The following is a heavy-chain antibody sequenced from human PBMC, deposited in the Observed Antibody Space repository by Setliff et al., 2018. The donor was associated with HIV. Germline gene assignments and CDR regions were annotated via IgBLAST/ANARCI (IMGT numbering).Heavy chain of an antibody. CDR2: IHHSGST. CDR1: GYSISSGYY. J-gene: IGHJ4*02. D-gene: IGHD3-9*01. V-gene: IGHV4-38-2*02. Sequence: SETLSLTCTVSGYSISSGYYWGWIRQPPGKGLEWIGNIHHSGSTYYNPSLKSRVTISVDTSKNQFSLKLRSVTAADTAVYFCARGIRYLDFWGQGTLVTVS. CDR3: ARGIRYLDF.